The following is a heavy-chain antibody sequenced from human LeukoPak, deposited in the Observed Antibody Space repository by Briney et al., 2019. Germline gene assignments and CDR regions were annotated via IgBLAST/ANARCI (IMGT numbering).Heavy chain of an antibody. CDR1: GFTFSSYG. D-gene: IGHD3-3*01. CDR2: IWYDGSNK. Sequence: GGSLRLSCAASGFTFSSYGMHWVRQAPGNGLEWVAIIWYDGSNKYYADSVKGRFTISRDNSKNTLSLQMNSLRAEDTAVYYCARDTYESAEFDYWGQGTLVTVSS. CDR3: ARDTYESAEFDY. J-gene: IGHJ4*02. V-gene: IGHV3-33*01.